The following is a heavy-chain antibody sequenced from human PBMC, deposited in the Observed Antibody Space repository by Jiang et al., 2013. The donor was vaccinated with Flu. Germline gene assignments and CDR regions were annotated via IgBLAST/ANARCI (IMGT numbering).Heavy chain of an antibody. CDR3: ARGEDSSSWSEYYFDY. D-gene: IGHD6-13*01. CDR2: TYYRSKWYN. CDR1: GDSVSSNSAA. Sequence: QTLSLTCAISGDSVSSNSAAWNWIRQSPSRGLEWLGRTYYRSKWYNDYAVSVKSRITINPDTSKNQFSLQLNSVTPEDTAVYYCARGEDSSSWSEYYFDYWGQGTLVTVSS. J-gene: IGHJ4*02. V-gene: IGHV6-1*01.